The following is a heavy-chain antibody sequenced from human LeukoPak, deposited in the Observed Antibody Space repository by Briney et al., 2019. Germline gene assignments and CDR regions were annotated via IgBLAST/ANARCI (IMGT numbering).Heavy chain of an antibody. CDR3: ARGIAVAGTFYGMDV. CDR2: ISAYNGNT. Sequence: GALVKVSCKASGYTFTSYGISWVRQAPGQGLEWMGWISAYNGNTNYAQKLQGRVTMTTDTSTSTAYMELRSLRSDDTAVYYCARGIAVAGTFYGMDVWGQGTTVTVSS. J-gene: IGHJ6*02. D-gene: IGHD6-19*01. CDR1: GYTFTSYG. V-gene: IGHV1-18*01.